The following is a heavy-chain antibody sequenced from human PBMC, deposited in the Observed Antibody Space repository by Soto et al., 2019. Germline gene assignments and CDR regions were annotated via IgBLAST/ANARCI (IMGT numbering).Heavy chain of an antibody. D-gene: IGHD3-22*01. CDR3: GLDQDYYAPNEKRFYS. J-gene: IGHJ5*01. Sequence: SETLSLTCTVSGGSISSYYWSWIRQPPGKGLEWIGYIYYSGSTNYNPSLKSRVTISVDTSKNKFSLKLSSGTAADTAVYYCGLDQDYYAPNEKRFYSWCHEKLFSVSS. V-gene: IGHV4-59*01. CDR1: GGSISSYY. CDR2: IYYSGST.